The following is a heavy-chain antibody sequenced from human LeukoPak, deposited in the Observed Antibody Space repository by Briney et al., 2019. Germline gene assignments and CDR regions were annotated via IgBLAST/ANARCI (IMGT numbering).Heavy chain of an antibody. CDR3: ARDQSGDYPYDY. J-gene: IGHJ4*02. Sequence: ASVKVSCKASGYTFTGYYMHWVRQAPGQGLEWMGWINPNSGGTNYAQKFQGRVTMTRDTFISTAYMELSRLRSDDTAVYYCARDQSGDYPYDYWGQGTLVTVSS. CDR2: INPNSGGT. D-gene: IGHD4-17*01. CDR1: GYTFTGYY. V-gene: IGHV1-2*02.